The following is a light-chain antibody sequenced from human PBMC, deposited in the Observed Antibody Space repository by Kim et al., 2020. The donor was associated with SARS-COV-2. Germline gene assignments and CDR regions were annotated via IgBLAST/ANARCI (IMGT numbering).Light chain of an antibody. CDR3: QSYDSSLNVWV. Sequence: QSVLTQPPSVSGAPGQGVTISCTGSSSNIGAGYDVHWYQQPPGAAPKLLIYGNSNRPSGVPDSFSGSKSGTSASLATTGLQAEEEADYYCQSYDSSLNVWVFGGGTKLTVL. CDR2: GNS. V-gene: IGLV1-40*01. J-gene: IGLJ2*01. CDR1: SSNIGAGYD.